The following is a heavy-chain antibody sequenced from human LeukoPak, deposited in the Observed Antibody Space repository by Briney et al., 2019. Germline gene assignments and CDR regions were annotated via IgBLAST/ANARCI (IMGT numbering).Heavy chain of an antibody. J-gene: IGHJ4*02. CDR3: ASARFDY. Sequence: SETLSLTCAVSGASLSANYWTWIRQPPGKGLEWVGEINHKGLTNYNPSLKSRVSISVDTSKNQFSLKLNSVTVADTAVYFCASARFDYWGRGALVTVSS. V-gene: IGHV4-34*01. CDR2: INHKGLT. CDR1: GASLSANY.